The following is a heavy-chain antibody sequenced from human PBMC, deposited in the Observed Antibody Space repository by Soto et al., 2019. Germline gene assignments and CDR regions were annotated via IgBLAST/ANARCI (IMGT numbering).Heavy chain of an antibody. CDR2: INPKSGGT. CDR3: ARDMEKRGGSEGFDY. J-gene: IGHJ4*02. V-gene: IGHV1-2*02. Sequence: ASVKVSCKASGYTFTVYYMHWVRQAPGQGLEWMGWINPKSGGTMYPQKFQGRVTMTWDTSISTAYMALTRLRSDDTAVYYCARDMEKRGGSEGFDYWGQGNLVTVSS. D-gene: IGHD1-26*01. CDR1: GYTFTVYY.